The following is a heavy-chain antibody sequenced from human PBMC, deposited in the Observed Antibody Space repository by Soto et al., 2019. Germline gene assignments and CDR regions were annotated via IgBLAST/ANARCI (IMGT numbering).Heavy chain of an antibody. V-gene: IGHV4-30-4*01. CDR3: ARFCLAYYYDSSGYHRLYVPWYFDL. J-gene: IGHJ2*01. CDR1: GGSISSGDYY. Sequence: QVQLQESGPGLVKPSQTLSLTCTVSGGSISSGDYYWSWIRQPPGKGLEWIGYIYYSGSTYYNPSLKSRVTISVDTSKNQFSLKLSSVTAADTAVYYCARFCLAYYYDSSGYHRLYVPWYFDLWGRGTLVTVSS. CDR2: IYYSGST. D-gene: IGHD3-22*01.